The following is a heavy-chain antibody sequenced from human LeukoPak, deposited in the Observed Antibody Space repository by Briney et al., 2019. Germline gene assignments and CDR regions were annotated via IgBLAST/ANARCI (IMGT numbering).Heavy chain of an antibody. CDR2: IRGFNDDT. CDR3: ARDTYSDYVYDY. J-gene: IGHJ4*02. CDR1: GYSFTSYG. Sequence: ASVKVSCEASGYSFTSYGIGWVRQAPGQGLEWMGWIRGFNDDTNYVQKLKGRVTMTTDTSTSTAYMELRSLRSDDTAVYYCARDTYSDYVYDYWGQGTLVTVSS. D-gene: IGHD4-11*01. V-gene: IGHV1-18*04.